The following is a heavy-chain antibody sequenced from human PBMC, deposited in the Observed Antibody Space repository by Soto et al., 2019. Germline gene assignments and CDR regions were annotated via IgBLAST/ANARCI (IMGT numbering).Heavy chain of an antibody. CDR3: ASGPPDDSNWFDP. J-gene: IGHJ5*02. CDR1: GYTFTGYY. CDR2: INPNSGGT. Sequence: ASVKVSCKASGYTFTGYYMHWVRQAPGQGLEWMGWINPNSGGTNYAQKFQGWVTMTRDTSISTAYMELSRLRSDDTAVYYCASGPPDDSNWFDPWGQGTLVTVSS. D-gene: IGHD3-9*01. V-gene: IGHV1-2*04.